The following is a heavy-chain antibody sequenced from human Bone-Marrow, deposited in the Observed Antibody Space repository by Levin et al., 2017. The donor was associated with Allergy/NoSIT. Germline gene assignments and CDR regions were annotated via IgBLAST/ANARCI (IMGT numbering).Heavy chain of an antibody. CDR2: ISTNGDST. CDR3: VKCAAAPGRDLGWYFDL. Sequence: GGSLRLSCSASGFTFSTYPMHWVRQAPGKGLQYVSAISTNGDSTYYAASVKGRFTISRDNSKNTLYLQMSSLRAEDTAVYYCVKCAAAPGRDLGWYFDLWGRGTLVTVSS. V-gene: IGHV3-64D*06. D-gene: IGHD6-13*01. CDR1: GFTFSTYP. J-gene: IGHJ2*01.